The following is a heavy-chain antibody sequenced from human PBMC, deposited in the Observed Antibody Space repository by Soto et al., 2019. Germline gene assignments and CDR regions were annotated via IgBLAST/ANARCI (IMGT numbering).Heavy chain of an antibody. Sequence: SETLSLTCTVSGGSISSYYWSWIRQPPGKGLEWIGYIYYSGSTNYNPSLKSRVTISVDTSKNQFSLKLSSVTAADTAVYYCAREGLGGYNWFDPWGQGXLVTVSS. J-gene: IGHJ5*02. V-gene: IGHV4-59*01. CDR3: AREGLGGYNWFDP. CDR2: IYYSGST. D-gene: IGHD6-6*01. CDR1: GGSISSYY.